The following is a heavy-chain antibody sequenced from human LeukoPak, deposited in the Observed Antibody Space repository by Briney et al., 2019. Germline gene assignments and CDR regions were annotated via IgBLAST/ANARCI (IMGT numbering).Heavy chain of an antibody. CDR3: ARFLGGQWLDKYYYYGMDV. V-gene: IGHV4-4*07. J-gene: IGHJ6*02. CDR2: IYSSGST. Sequence: SETLSLTCTVSGGSISNYYWSWIRQPAGKGLEWIGRIYSSGSTNYNPSLKSRVTMSVDTSKNQFSLKLSSVTAADTAVYYCARFLGGQWLDKYYYYGMDVWGQGTTVTVSS. D-gene: IGHD3-22*01. CDR1: GGSISNYY.